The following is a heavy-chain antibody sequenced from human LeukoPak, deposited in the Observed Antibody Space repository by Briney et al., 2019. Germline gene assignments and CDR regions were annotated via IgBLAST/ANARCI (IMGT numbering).Heavy chain of an antibody. Sequence: GGSLRLSCAASGFAFNKYWMHWVRQAPGKGLVWVSRIISDGSMTSHADSVKGRFTISRDNSKNTVYLQMNSLRAEDTALYYCARDYYDSAGAFDIWGQGTMVTVSS. J-gene: IGHJ3*02. V-gene: IGHV3-74*01. D-gene: IGHD3-22*01. CDR2: IISDGSMT. CDR1: GFAFNKYW. CDR3: ARDYYDSAGAFDI.